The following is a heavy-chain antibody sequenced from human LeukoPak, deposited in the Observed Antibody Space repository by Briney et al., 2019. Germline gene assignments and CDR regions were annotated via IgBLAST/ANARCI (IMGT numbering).Heavy chain of an antibody. V-gene: IGHV1-69*13. J-gene: IGHJ4*02. CDR3: ATSAGFLEGEYYFDY. CDR2: IIPIFGTA. Sequence: ASVKVSCKASGGTLSSYAISWARQAPGQGLEWMGGIIPIFGTANYAQKFQGRVTITADESTSTAYMELSSLRSEDTAVYYCATSAGFLEGEYYFDYWGQGTLVTVSS. CDR1: GGTLSSYA. D-gene: IGHD3-3*01.